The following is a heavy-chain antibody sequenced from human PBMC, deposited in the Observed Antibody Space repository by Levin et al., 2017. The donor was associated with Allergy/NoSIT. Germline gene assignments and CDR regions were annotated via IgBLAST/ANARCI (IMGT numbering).Heavy chain of an antibody. J-gene: IGHJ4*02. D-gene: IGHD2-21*01. CDR3: TTDLWVVGVGDFDY. Sequence: GESLKISCAASGFTFSNAWMNWVRQAPGKGLEWVGHIKSKPDGGTTDYAAPVKGRFTISRDDSQETLYLQMSSLKTEDTAVYYCTTDLWVVGVGDFDYWGQGSLVTVSS. CDR1: GFTFSNAW. CDR2: IKSKPDGGTT. V-gene: IGHV3-15*07.